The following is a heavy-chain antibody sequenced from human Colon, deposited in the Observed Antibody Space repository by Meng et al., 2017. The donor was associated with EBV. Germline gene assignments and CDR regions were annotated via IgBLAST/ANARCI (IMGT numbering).Heavy chain of an antibody. CDR1: GASISSNNW. Sequence: QVERQESGPGRVEPSGTLSLTCAVSGASISSNNWWSWVRQPPGKGLEWIGEIYHGGNTNYNPSLKSRVTISVDRSNDQFSLSLSSVTAADTAVYYCARGNAYNAPSFDYWGQGTLVTVSS. V-gene: IGHV4-4*02. CDR2: IYHGGNT. CDR3: ARGNAYNAPSFDY. D-gene: IGHD5-24*01. J-gene: IGHJ4*02.